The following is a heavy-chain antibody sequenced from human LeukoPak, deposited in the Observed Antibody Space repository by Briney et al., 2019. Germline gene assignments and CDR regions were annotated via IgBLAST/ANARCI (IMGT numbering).Heavy chain of an antibody. CDR3: ARGSEGYYSGGSCSLRY. CDR1: GFTVGSNY. J-gene: IGHJ4*02. D-gene: IGHD2-15*01. V-gene: IGHV3-66*01. CDR2: IYSGGST. Sequence: GGSLRLSCAASGFTVGSNYMSWVRQAPGKGLEWVSVIYSGGSTYYADFVKGRFTISRDNSKNTLYLQMNSLRAEDTAVYYCARGSEGYYSGGSCSLRYWGQGTLVTVSS.